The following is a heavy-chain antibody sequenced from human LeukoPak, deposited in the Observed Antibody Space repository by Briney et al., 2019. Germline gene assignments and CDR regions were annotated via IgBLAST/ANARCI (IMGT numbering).Heavy chain of an antibody. J-gene: IGHJ6*03. Sequence: PSETLSLTCAVYSGSFSGYYWSWLRQPPGKGLEWIGEINHSGSTNYNPSLKSRVTISVDTSKDQFSLKLSSVTAADTAVYYCARGLTVGYDSSGYYPIYYYYYMDVWGKGTTVTVSS. CDR1: SGSFSGYY. CDR2: INHSGST. V-gene: IGHV4-34*01. D-gene: IGHD3-22*01. CDR3: ARGLTVGYDSSGYYPIYYYYYMDV.